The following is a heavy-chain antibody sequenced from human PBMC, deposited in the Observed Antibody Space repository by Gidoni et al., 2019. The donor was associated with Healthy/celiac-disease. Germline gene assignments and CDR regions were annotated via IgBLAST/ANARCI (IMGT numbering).Heavy chain of an antibody. V-gene: IGHV4-61*02. CDR1: GGSISSGSYY. D-gene: IGHD6-19*01. J-gene: IGHJ4*02. CDR3: ARAVAGLFDY. CDR2: IYTSGST. Sequence: QVQLQESGPGLVKPSQTLSLTCPASGGSISSGSYYWSWIRQPAGKGLEWIGRIYTSGSTNYNPSLKSRVTISVDTSKNQFSLKLSSVTAADTAVYYCARAVAGLFDYWGQGTLVTVSS.